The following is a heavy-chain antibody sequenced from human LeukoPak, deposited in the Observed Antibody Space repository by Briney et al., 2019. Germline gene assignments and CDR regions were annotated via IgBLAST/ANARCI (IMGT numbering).Heavy chain of an antibody. CDR1: GFTFDDYA. CDR3: AKDTGGFDP. Sequence: GGSLRLSCAASGFTFDDYAMHWVRQAPGKGLEWVSGISWNSGSIGYADSVKGRFTISRDNAKNSLYLQMNSLRAEDMALYYCAKDTGGFDPWGQGTLATVSS. CDR2: ISWNSGSI. V-gene: IGHV3-9*03. J-gene: IGHJ5*02.